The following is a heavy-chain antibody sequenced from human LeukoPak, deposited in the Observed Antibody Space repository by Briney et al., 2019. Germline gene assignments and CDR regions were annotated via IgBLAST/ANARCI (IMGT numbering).Heavy chain of an antibody. D-gene: IGHD5-18*01. CDR3: ARAFRGYSYGSARDLLYFDY. CDR1: GGSISSSSYY. Sequence: SETLSLTCTVSGGSISSSSYYWGWIRQPPGKGLEWIGSIYYSGSTYYNPSLKSRVTISVDTSKNQFSLKLSSVTTADTAVYYCARAFRGYSYGSARDLLYFDYWGQGTLVTVSS. CDR2: IYYSGST. J-gene: IGHJ4*02. V-gene: IGHV4-39*07.